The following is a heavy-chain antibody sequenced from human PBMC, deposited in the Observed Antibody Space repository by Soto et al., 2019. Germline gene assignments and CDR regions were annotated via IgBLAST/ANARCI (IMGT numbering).Heavy chain of an antibody. CDR3: AKLYGSGSYLFDY. CDR1: GFTFSSYG. V-gene: IGHV3-30*18. CDR2: ISYDGSNK. Sequence: QVQLVESGGGVVQPGRSLRLSCAASGFTFSSYGMHWVRQAPGKGLEWVAVISYDGSNKYYADSVKGRFTISRDNSKNTLYLQMNSLRAEDTAVYYCAKLYGSGSYLFDYWGQGTLVTVSS. D-gene: IGHD3-10*01. J-gene: IGHJ4*02.